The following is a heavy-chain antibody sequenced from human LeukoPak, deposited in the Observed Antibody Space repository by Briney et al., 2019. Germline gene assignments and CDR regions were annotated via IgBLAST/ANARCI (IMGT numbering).Heavy chain of an antibody. CDR2: MNPNSGNT. CDR1: GYTFTSYD. CDR3: ARGKYYYEDLDY. D-gene: IGHD3-22*01. Sequence: ASVKVSRKASGYTFTSYDINWVRQATGQGLEWMGWMNPNSGNTGYAQKFQGRVTMTRNTSISTAYMELSSLRSEDTAVYYCARGKYYYEDLDYWGQGTLVTVSS. J-gene: IGHJ4*02. V-gene: IGHV1-8*01.